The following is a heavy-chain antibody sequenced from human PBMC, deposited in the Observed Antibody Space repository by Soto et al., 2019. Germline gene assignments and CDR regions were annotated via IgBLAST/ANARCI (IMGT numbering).Heavy chain of an antibody. CDR3: ARTLVRGVMDV. Sequence: LSLTCAVSGYSISSGYYWGWIRQPPGKGLEWIGSIYHSGSTYYNPSLKSRVTISVDTSKNQFSLKLSSVTAADTAVYYCARTLVRGVMDVWGQGTTVTVSS. D-gene: IGHD3-10*01. V-gene: IGHV4-38-2*01. J-gene: IGHJ6*02. CDR2: IYHSGST. CDR1: GYSISSGYY.